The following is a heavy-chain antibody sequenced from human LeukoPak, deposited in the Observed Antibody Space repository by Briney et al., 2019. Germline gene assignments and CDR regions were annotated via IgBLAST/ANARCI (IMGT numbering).Heavy chain of an antibody. J-gene: IGHJ3*02. CDR1: GFMFRSYW. CDR2: IKQDGSEK. D-gene: IGHD2-2*02. Sequence: GGSLRLSCAASGFMFRSYWMTWVRQAPGKGLEWVANIKQDGSEKNYLDSVRGRFTISRDDARNSLYLQMNSLRVEDTAVYYCARDQSIPKLDAFDIWGQGTMVTVSS. V-gene: IGHV3-7*05. CDR3: ARDQSIPKLDAFDI.